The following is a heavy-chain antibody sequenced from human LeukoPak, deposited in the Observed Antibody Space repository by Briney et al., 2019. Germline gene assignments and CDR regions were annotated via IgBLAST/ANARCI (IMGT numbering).Heavy chain of an antibody. Sequence: GASVKVSCKVSGYTLTELSMHWVRQAPGKGLEWIGGFDPEDGETIYAQKFQGRVTMTEDTSTDTAYMELSSLRSEDTAVYYCATAAGDYGSFDYWGQGTLVTVSS. D-gene: IGHD4-17*01. CDR1: GYTLTELS. V-gene: IGHV1-24*01. J-gene: IGHJ4*02. CDR3: ATAAGDYGSFDY. CDR2: FDPEDGET.